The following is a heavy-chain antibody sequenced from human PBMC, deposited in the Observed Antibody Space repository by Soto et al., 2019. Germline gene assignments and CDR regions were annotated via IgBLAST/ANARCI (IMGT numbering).Heavy chain of an antibody. CDR1: GFTFSSYA. CDR3: AKDKDFWSGYYPYFDY. J-gene: IGHJ4*02. V-gene: IGHV3-23*01. CDR2: ITPSGGNT. Sequence: GGSLRLSCAASGFTFSSYAMSWVRQAPGKGLEWVSAITPSGGNTYYADSVKGRFTIPRDNSKNTLYLQMNSLRAEDTAVYYCAKDKDFWSGYYPYFDYWGQGTLVTVSS. D-gene: IGHD3-3*01.